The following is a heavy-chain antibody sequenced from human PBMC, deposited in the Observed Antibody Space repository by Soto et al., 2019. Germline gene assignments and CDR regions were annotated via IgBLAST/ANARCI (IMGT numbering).Heavy chain of an antibody. CDR2: ITTSSSFR. V-gene: IGHV3-21*01. D-gene: IGHD2-15*01. CDR1: GFTFSTYS. J-gene: IGHJ4*02. Sequence: EVQLVESGGGLVKPGGSLRLSCAASGFTFSTYSMNWVRQAPGKGLEWVSDITTSSSFRFYADSVKGRFTISRDDAKNSLYLQMNRLRAEDTGVYYCARDLGVALATLTLDYWGQGTLVTVSS. CDR3: ARDLGVALATLTLDY.